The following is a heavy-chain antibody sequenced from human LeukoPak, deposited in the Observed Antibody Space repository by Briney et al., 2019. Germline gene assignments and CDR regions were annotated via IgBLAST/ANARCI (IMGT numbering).Heavy chain of an antibody. CDR2: IRYDGSNN. CDR3: AKDLEESYSGSWQPKNNWFDP. J-gene: IGHJ5*02. D-gene: IGHD6-13*01. Sequence: GGSLRLSCAASGFTFSSYGMHWVRQAPGKGLEWVAFIRYDGSNNYYADSVKGRFTISRDNSKNTLYLQMNSLRAEDTAVYYCAKDLEESYSGSWQPKNNWFDPWGQGTLVTVSS. CDR1: GFTFSSYG. V-gene: IGHV3-30*02.